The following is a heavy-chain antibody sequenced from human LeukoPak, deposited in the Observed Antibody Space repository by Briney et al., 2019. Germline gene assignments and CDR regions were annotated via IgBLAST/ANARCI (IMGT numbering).Heavy chain of an antibody. CDR2: IYHSGSA. CDR1: GYSISIGYY. D-gene: IGHD2/OR15-2a*01. J-gene: IGHJ6*03. CDR3: ASLIVYYMDV. V-gene: IGHV4-38-2*02. Sequence: SETLSLTCTVSGYSISIGYYWGWIRQPPGKGLEWIGSIYHSGSAYYNPSLKSRVTISVDTSKNQFSLKLSSVTAADTAVYYCASLIVYYMDVWGKGTTVTVSS.